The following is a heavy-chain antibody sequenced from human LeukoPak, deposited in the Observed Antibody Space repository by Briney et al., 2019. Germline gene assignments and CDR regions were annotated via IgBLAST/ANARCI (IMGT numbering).Heavy chain of an antibody. J-gene: IGHJ6*02. CDR1: GYIYTSYD. D-gene: IGHD6-19*01. V-gene: IGHV1-8*01. Sequence: ASVKVSCKASGYIYTSYDTNGVRQATGHGLEWLGWMHPNSGNTGYAQKIQARVTMTRNTSISTAYIELTSLGSEDTAVYHCARPYSSGWYFGDYYYGTEIWGQGNTVTVSS. CDR2: MHPNSGNT. CDR3: ARPYSSGWYFGDYYYGTEI.